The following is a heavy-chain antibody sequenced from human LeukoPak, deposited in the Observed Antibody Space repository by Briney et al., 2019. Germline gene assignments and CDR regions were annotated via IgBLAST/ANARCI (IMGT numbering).Heavy chain of an antibody. CDR1: GGSIISDY. D-gene: IGHD6-19*01. Sequence: PSETLSPTCTVSGGSIISDYWSWIRQPPGEGREWIGYIYDSGGTNYNPSLKSRLTISVDTSRNQFSLKLSSVTAADTAVYYCASLSSGQGAWFDPWGQGTLVTVSS. CDR3: ASLSSGQGAWFDP. J-gene: IGHJ5*02. CDR2: IYDSGGT. V-gene: IGHV4-59*12.